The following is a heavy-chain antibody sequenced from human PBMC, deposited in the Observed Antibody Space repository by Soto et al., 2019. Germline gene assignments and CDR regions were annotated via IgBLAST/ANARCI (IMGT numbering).Heavy chain of an antibody. V-gene: IGHV4-31*02. CDR3: AGDWPSSGWYGWFDP. CDR2: IYYSGST. J-gene: IGHJ5*02. D-gene: IGHD6-19*01. CDR1: AGSLSSGGYY. Sequence: RSLTWTLSAGSLSSGGYYWSWIRQHPGKGLEWIGYIYYSGSTYYNPSLKSRVTISVDTSKNQFALKLSSVTAADTAVYYCAGDWPSSGWYGWFDPWGQGTLVTVSS.